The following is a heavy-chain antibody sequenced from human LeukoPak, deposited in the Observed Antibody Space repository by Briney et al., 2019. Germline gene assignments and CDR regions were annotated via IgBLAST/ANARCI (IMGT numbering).Heavy chain of an antibody. D-gene: IGHD2-2*02. CDR3: ARVGPTRYPNFDY. CDR2: IYYSGST. J-gene: IGHJ4*02. V-gene: IGHV4-59*01. Sequence: SETLSLTCTVSGGSISSYYWSWIRQPPGKGLEWIGYIYYSGSTNYNPSLKSRVTISVDTSKNQFSLKLSSVTAADTAVYYCARVGPTRYPNFDYWGQGTLVTVSS. CDR1: GGSISSYY.